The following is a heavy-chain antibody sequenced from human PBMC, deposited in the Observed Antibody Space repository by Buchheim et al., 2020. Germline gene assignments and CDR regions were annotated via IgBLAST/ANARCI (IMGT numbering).Heavy chain of an antibody. V-gene: IGHV3-15*01. CDR3: TTAMVRGVTPDYYYYGMDV. Sequence: EVQLVESGGGLVKPGGSLRLSCAASGFTFSNAWMSWVRQAPGKGLEWVGRIKSKTDGGTTDYAAPVKGSFTISRDDSKNTLYLQMNSLKTEDTAVYYCTTAMVRGVTPDYYYYGMDVWGQGTT. CDR1: GFTFSNAW. J-gene: IGHJ6*02. D-gene: IGHD3-10*01. CDR2: IKSKTDGGTT.